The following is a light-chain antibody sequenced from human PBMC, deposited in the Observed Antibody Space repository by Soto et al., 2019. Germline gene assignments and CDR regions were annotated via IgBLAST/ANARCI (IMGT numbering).Light chain of an antibody. CDR2: DAS. CDR3: HQYDSLPLT. CDR1: QSVASNY. V-gene: IGKV3-20*01. Sequence: EIVLTQSPGTLSLSPGERATLSCRASQSVASNYLGWYQQKPGQAPRVLIFDASIRATGIPDRFSASGSGSDFTLTISRLEPDDFAVYYCHQYDSLPLTFGGGTKGEI. J-gene: IGKJ4*01.